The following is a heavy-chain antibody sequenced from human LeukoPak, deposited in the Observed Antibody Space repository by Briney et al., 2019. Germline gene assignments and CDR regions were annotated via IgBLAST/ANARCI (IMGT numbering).Heavy chain of an antibody. CDR3: ARGGIIVVPAAISTSSNFDY. D-gene: IGHD2-2*01. Sequence: PSETLSLTCAVYGGSFSGYYWSSIRQPPGKGREWIGEINHSGSTNYNPSLKSRVTISVDTSKNQLSLKLSSVTAADTAVYYCARGGIIVVPAAISTSSNFDYWGQVTLVTVSS. CDR2: INHSGST. V-gene: IGHV4-34*01. J-gene: IGHJ4*02. CDR1: GGSFSGYY.